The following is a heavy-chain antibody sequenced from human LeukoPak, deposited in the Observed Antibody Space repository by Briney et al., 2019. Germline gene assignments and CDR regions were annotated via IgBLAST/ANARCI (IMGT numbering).Heavy chain of an antibody. Sequence: SETLSLTCTVSGGSISSSSYYWGWIRQPPGKGLEWIGSIYYSGSTYYNPSLKSRVTILVDTSKNQFSLKLSSVTAADTAVYYCARVVPSWAIPRYSGSYQVFDYWGQGTLVTVSS. CDR1: GGSISSSSYY. CDR2: IYYSGST. D-gene: IGHD1-26*01. J-gene: IGHJ4*02. CDR3: ARVVPSWAIPRYSGSYQVFDY. V-gene: IGHV4-39*07.